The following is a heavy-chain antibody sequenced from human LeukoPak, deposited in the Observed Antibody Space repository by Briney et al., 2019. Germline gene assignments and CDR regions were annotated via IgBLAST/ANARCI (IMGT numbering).Heavy chain of an antibody. CDR3: AREGTTVTTGHWFDP. CDR2: IYYSGST. V-gene: IGHV4-39*02. J-gene: IGHJ5*02. D-gene: IGHD4-17*01. CDR1: GGSISSSSYY. Sequence: SETLSLTCTVSGGSISSSSYYWGWIRQPPGKGLEWIGSIYYSGSTYYNPSLKSRVTISVDTSKNQFSLKLSSVTAADTAVYYCAREGTTVTTGHWFDPWGQGTLVTVSS.